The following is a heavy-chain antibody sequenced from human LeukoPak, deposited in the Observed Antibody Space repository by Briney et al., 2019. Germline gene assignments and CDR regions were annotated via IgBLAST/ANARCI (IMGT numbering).Heavy chain of an antibody. D-gene: IGHD6-6*01. CDR2: IIPIFGTA. V-gene: IGHV1-69*05. CDR3: ARVGIVERQLDWFDP. CDR1: GGTFSSYA. J-gene: IGHJ5*02. Sequence: GSSVKVSCKASGGTFSSYAISWVRQAPGQGLEWMGGIIPIFGTANYAQKFQGRVTITTDESTSTAYMELSSLRSEDTAVYYCARVGIVERQLDWFDPWGQGTLVTVSS.